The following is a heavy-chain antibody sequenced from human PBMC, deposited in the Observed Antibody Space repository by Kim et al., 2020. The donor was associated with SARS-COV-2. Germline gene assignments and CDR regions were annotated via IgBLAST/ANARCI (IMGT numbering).Heavy chain of an antibody. D-gene: IGHD6-13*01. V-gene: IGHV4-4*09. CDR3: ASIAAAGKNWFDP. Sequence: YNPSLTSRVTIAVDTSKNQFSLKLSSVTAADTAVYYCASIAAAGKNWFDPWGQGTLVTVSS. J-gene: IGHJ5*02.